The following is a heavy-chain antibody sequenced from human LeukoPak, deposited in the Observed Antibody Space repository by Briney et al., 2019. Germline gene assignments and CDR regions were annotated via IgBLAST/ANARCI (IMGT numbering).Heavy chain of an antibody. CDR1: GFTFRSYA. CDR3: AKMEGIAMVRGTFDY. Sequence: GGSLTLSCAASGFTFRSYAMTWARQAPGKGLEWVSCISGSGGNTFHADSVKSRFSTSRDNYKNTPHLQKSSLRAEDTAVYYCAKMEGIAMVRGTFDYWGQGTLVTVSS. J-gene: IGHJ4*02. D-gene: IGHD3-10*01. CDR2: ISGSGGNT. V-gene: IGHV3-23*01.